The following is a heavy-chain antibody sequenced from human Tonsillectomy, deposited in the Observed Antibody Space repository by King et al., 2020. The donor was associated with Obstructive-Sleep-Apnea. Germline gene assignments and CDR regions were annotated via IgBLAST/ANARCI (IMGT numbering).Heavy chain of an antibody. CDR2: INPSGGRR. V-gene: IGHV1-46*01. CDR3: QRAGGYFDY. J-gene: IGHJ4*02. CDR1: GYTFTSYY. Sequence: QLVQSGAEVKKPGASVKVSCKASGYTFTSYYMHWVRQAPGQGLEWMGIINPSGGRRSYAQKFQGRVTMTRDTSTSTVDMELSGLRSEDTAVYDCQRAGGYFDYWGQGTLVTGSA.